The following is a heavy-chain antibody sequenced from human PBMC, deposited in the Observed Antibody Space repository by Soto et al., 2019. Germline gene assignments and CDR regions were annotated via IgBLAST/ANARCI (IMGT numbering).Heavy chain of an antibody. Sequence: GASVKVSCKAFGYRFTSYGSGWARQAPGQGLEWMGWINAYNGNTNYAQNFQGRVTLTTDTSTSTAYMELRSLRSNDTAVYYCAMVDVYVTASPQDVWGQGTTVTISS. D-gene: IGHD3-16*01. J-gene: IGHJ6*02. V-gene: IGHV1-18*01. CDR2: INAYNGNT. CDR1: GYRFTSYG. CDR3: AMVDVYVTASPQDV.